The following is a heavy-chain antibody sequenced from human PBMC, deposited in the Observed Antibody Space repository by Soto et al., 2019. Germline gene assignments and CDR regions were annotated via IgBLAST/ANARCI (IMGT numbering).Heavy chain of an antibody. CDR1: GGSIRDYY. V-gene: IGHV4-59*01. CDR2: IYYSGST. Sequence: QVQLQESGPGLVKPSETLSLTCNVSGGSIRDYYWSWIRQPPGKGLEWIGYIYYSGSTTYNPSLNSRVTISVDTSTKWFSLRLYSVTAADTAVYYCARFYSYGSRSHWYFDLWGRGTLVSVSS. D-gene: IGHD5-18*01. J-gene: IGHJ2*01. CDR3: ARFYSYGSRSHWYFDL.